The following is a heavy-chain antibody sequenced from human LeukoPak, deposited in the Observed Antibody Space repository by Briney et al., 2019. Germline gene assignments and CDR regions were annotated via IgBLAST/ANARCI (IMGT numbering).Heavy chain of an antibody. CDR1: GYTFTGYY. CDR3: ARDEYSRTRVDY. CDR2: INPNSGGT. V-gene: IGHV1-2*02. D-gene: IGHD6-13*01. J-gene: IGHJ4*02. Sequence: ASVKVSCKASGYTFTGYYMHWVRQAPGQGLEWMGWINPNSGGTNYAQKFQGRVTMTRDTSISTAYMELSRLRSDDTAVYYCARDEYSRTRVDYWGQGTLVTVSS.